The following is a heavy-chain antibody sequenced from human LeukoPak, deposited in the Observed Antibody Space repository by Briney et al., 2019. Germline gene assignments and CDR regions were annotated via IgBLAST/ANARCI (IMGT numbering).Heavy chain of an antibody. CDR1: GFTFSTFG. CDR3: AKDSSFRLRRVAYFDY. CDR2: ISSSSSHI. Sequence: GGSLRLSCVASGFTFSTFGMSWVRQAPGKGLEWVSSISSSSSHIYYADSVKGRFTISRDNAKNSLYLQMNSLRAEDTAVYYCAKDSSFRLRRVAYFDYWGQGTLVTVSS. D-gene: IGHD3-16*01. J-gene: IGHJ4*02. V-gene: IGHV3-21*01.